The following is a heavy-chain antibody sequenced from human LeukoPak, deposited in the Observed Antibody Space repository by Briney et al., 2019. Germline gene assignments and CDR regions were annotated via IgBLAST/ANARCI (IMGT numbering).Heavy chain of an antibody. Sequence: PGGSLRLSCAASGFTFSSYAMSWVRQAPGKGLEWVSAISGSGGSTYYADSVKGRFTISRDNSKNTLYLQMNSLRAEDTAVYYCAKDFWSISGRPQSGFDYWGQGTLVTVSS. CDR3: AKDFWSISGRPQSGFDY. CDR2: ISGSGGST. D-gene: IGHD1-26*01. V-gene: IGHV3-23*01. J-gene: IGHJ4*02. CDR1: GFTFSSYA.